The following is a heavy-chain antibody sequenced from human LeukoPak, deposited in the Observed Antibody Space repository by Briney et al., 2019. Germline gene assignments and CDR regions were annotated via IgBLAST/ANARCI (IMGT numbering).Heavy chain of an antibody. CDR3: ARHPRLKTTVVTGDAFDI. Sequence: ETLSLTCAVYGGSFSGYYWSWIRQPPGKGLEWIGEINHSGSTNYNPSLKSRVTISVDTSKNQFSLKLSSVTAADTAVYYCARHPRLKTTVVTGDAFDIWGQGTMVTVSS. CDR1: GGSFSGYY. CDR2: INHSGST. D-gene: IGHD4-23*01. J-gene: IGHJ3*02. V-gene: IGHV4-34*01.